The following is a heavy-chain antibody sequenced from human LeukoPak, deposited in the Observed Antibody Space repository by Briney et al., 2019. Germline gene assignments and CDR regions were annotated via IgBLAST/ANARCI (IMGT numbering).Heavy chain of an antibody. J-gene: IGHJ3*01. Sequence: GGSLRLSCAASGFTLRSYSMSWVRQAPGKGLEWVASINSDGSEGYYADVVKGRFTISRDNAKNSLYLQINSLRAEDTAVYYCARSSYSSSSSVWGQGTMVTVSS. CDR1: GFTLRSYS. D-gene: IGHD6-6*01. V-gene: IGHV3-7*03. CDR3: ARSSYSSSSSV. CDR2: INSDGSEG.